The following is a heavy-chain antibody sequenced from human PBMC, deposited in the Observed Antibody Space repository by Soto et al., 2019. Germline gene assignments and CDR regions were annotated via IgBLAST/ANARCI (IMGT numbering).Heavy chain of an antibody. CDR3: ARENPHDSSGYYYEYAFDI. D-gene: IGHD3-22*01. CDR1: GFTFSSYW. CDR2: IKQDGSEK. J-gene: IGHJ3*02. V-gene: IGHV3-7*05. Sequence: EVQLVESGGGLVQPGGSLRLSCAASGFTFSSYWMSWVRQAPGKGLEWVANIKQDGSEKYYVDSVKGRFTISRDNAKNSLYLQINSLRAEDTAVYYCARENPHDSSGYYYEYAFDIWGQGTMVTVSS.